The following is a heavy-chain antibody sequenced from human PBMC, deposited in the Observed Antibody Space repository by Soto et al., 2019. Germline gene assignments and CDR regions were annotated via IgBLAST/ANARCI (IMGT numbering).Heavy chain of an antibody. V-gene: IGHV4-39*01. CDR1: GGSITSGSFY. J-gene: IGHJ5*01. CDR3: ARHGTAMTAVNWFVS. Sequence: PSETLSLTCTVSGGSITSGSFYWGWVRHSPGKGLEWIGSIYYSGSVYYNPSLESRVTISADVSRDQFSLKLTSVTAADTAVYYCARHGTAMTAVNWFVSWGQGTLVPSPQ. CDR2: IYYSGSV. D-gene: IGHD2-21*02.